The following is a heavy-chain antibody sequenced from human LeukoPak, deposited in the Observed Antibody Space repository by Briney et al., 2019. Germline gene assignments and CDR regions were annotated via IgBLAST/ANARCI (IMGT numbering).Heavy chain of an antibody. J-gene: IGHJ6*03. CDR3: ARTLHGDYGRYYYYYYMDV. V-gene: IGHV1-69*05. CDR2: IIPIFGTT. Sequence: SSVKVSCKASGGTFSSYAISWVRQAPGQALEWMGGIIPIFGTTSYTQKYQGRVTITTDESTSTAYMELGSLRSEDTAVYYCARTLHGDYGRYYYYYYMDVWGKGTTVTVSS. D-gene: IGHD4-17*01. CDR1: GGTFSSYA.